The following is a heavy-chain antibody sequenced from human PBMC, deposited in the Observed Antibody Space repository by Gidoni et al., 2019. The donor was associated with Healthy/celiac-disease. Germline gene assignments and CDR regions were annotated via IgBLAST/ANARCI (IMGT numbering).Heavy chain of an antibody. CDR2: IDWDDYK. J-gene: IGHJ4*02. D-gene: IGHD3-22*01. CDR1: GFSLRTSGMC. Sequence: QVTFRESGPALVKPTQTLTLTCTFSGFSLRTSGMCVSWIRQPPGKALEWLALIDWDDYKYYSTSLKTRLTISKDTSKNQVVLTMTNMDTVDTATYYCARYYSGYYSFDYWGQGTLVTVSS. V-gene: IGHV2-70*01. CDR3: ARYYSGYYSFDY.